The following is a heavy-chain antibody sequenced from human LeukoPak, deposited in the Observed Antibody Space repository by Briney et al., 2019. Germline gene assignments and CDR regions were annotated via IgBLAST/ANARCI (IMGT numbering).Heavy chain of an antibody. CDR1: GGTFSSYA. CDR3: ASVNLGYFDY. V-gene: IGHV1-69*13. CDR2: IIPIFGTA. J-gene: IGHJ4*02. D-gene: IGHD7-27*01. Sequence: SVKVSCKASGGTFSSYAISGVRQAPGQGLEWMGGIIPIFGTANYAQKFQGRVAITADESTSTAYMDLSSLRSEDTAVYYCASVNLGYFDYWGQGTLVTVSS.